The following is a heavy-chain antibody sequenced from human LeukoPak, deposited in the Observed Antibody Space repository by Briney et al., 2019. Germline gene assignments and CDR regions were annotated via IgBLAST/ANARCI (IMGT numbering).Heavy chain of an antibody. D-gene: IGHD7-27*01. J-gene: IGHJ4*02. CDR1: GVAFSPHW. Sequence: GGSLRLSCAVSGVAFSPHWMIWVRQAPGKGQGVVAIINQYGTQQYYVASVEGRFTMYRENARNSVYLQMTSLGAEDTAVYYCTTGEMDHWGQGTQVTVSS. CDR2: INQYGTQQ. V-gene: IGHV3-7*01. CDR3: TTGEMDH.